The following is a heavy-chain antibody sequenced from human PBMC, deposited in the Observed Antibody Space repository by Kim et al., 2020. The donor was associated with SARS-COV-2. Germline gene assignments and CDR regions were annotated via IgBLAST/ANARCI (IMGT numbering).Heavy chain of an antibody. J-gene: IGHJ6*02. CDR2: ISAYNGNT. D-gene: IGHD3-3*01. CDR3: ARGATIFGVVIYYGMDV. V-gene: IGHV1-18*01. Sequence: ASVKVSCKSSGYTFTSYGISWVRQAPGQGLEWMGWISAYNGNTNYAQKLQGRVTMTTDTSTSTAYMELRSLRSDDTAVYYCARGATIFGVVIYYGMDVWGQGTRSPSP. CDR1: GYTFTSYG.